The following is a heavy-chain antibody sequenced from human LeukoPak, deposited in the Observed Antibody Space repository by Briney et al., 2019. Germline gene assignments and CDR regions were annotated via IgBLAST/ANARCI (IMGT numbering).Heavy chain of an antibody. V-gene: IGHV3-30-3*01. Sequence: EGSLRLSCAASGFTFSSHAMHWVRQAPGKGLGWVAVISYDGSNKYYADSVKGRFTISRDNSKNTLYLQMNSLRAEDTAVYYCARDPGTDVWGQGTTVTVSS. CDR2: ISYDGSNK. CDR3: ARDPGTDV. CDR1: GFTFSSHA. J-gene: IGHJ6*02.